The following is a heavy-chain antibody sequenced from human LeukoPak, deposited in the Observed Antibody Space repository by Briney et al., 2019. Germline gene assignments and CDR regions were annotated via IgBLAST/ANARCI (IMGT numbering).Heavy chain of an antibody. CDR2: IYYSGST. V-gene: IGHV4-31*03. D-gene: IGHD3-3*01. Sequence: SETLSLTCTVSGGSISSGGHFWSWIRQHPGKGLEWIGYIYYSGSTYYNPSLKSRVTISVDTSKNQFSLRLNSVTAADTAVYYCATGGALRFLEWLLFPSFTFDYWGQGTLVTVSS. CDR3: ATGGALRFLEWLLFPSFTFDY. CDR1: GGSISSGGHF. J-gene: IGHJ4*02.